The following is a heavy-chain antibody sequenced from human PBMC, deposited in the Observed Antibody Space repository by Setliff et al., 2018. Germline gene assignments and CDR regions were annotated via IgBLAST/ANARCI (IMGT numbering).Heavy chain of an antibody. V-gene: IGHV1-69*05. Sequence: SVKVSCKASGGTFSSYGISWVRQAPGQGLEWMGGTIPIFGTTNYAQKFQGRVTIITDESTSTAYMELRSLRTEDTAVYYCAREGVDTRSSTDYRYYMDVWGKGTTVTVSS. CDR3: AREGVDTRSSTDYRYYMDV. J-gene: IGHJ6*03. D-gene: IGHD5-18*01. CDR2: TIPIFGTT. CDR1: GGTFSSYG.